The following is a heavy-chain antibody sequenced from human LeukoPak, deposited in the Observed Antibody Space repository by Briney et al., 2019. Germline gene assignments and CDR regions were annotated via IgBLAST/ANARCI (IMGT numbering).Heavy chain of an antibody. CDR3: ARDAGYSSSWYFGEYFDY. D-gene: IGHD6-13*01. CDR1: GFTFSSYS. Sequence: GGSLRLSCAASGFTFSSYSMNWVRQAPGKGLEWVSSISSSSCYIYYAHSVKGRFTTSRDNAKNSLYLQMNSLRAEDTAVYYCARDAGYSSSWYFGEYFDYWGKGTLVTVSS. V-gene: IGHV3-21*01. CDR2: ISSSSCYI. J-gene: IGHJ4*02.